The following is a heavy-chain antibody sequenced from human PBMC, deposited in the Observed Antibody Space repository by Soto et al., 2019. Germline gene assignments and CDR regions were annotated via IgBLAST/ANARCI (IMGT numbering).Heavy chain of an antibody. CDR2: IIPIFGTA. D-gene: IGHD3-3*01. CDR3: ARGPLPYDFWSGYRYWYFDL. J-gene: IGHJ2*01. CDR1: GGTFSSYA. Sequence: SVKVSCKASGGTFSSYAISWVLQAPGQGLEWMGGIIPIFGTANYAQKFQGRVTITADESTSTAYMELSSLRSEDTAVYYCARGPLPYDFWSGYRYWYFDLWGRDTLVTVSS. V-gene: IGHV1-69*13.